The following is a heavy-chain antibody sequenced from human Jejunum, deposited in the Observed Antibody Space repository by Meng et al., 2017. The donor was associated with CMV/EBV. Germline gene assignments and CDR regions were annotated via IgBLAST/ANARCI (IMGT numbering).Heavy chain of an antibody. J-gene: IGHJ4*02. CDR2: IHSPADSK. D-gene: IGHD3-22*01. CDR3: ARDGGVPYYESFASYSYLDY. Sequence: LVRPTPGGRLELVAIIHSPADSKYFAEFLKGRFTLPRDNSKNPVYLQMSRLGAEDTAMYYCARDGGVPYYESFASYSYLDYWGQGTLVTVSS. V-gene: IGHV3-30*02.